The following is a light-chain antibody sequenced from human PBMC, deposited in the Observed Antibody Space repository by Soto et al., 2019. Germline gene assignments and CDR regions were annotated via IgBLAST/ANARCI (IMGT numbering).Light chain of an antibody. J-gene: IGKJ1*01. V-gene: IGKV3D-15*01. CDR1: QTVGSN. Sequence: EIVMTQSPATLSVSPGERATLSCRASQTVGSNLAWYQQKPGQAPRLLIYGASTRASDTPARFSGSGSGTEFTLTISSLQPDDFATYYCQRYNSYPWTFGQGTKVDIK. CDR3: QRYNSYPWT. CDR2: GAS.